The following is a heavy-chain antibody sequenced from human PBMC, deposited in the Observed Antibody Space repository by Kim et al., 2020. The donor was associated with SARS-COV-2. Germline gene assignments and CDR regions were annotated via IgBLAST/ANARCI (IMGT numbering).Heavy chain of an antibody. D-gene: IGHD5-18*01. Sequence: TNYNPSLKSRVTISVDTSKNQFSLELSSVTAADTAVYYCARGTAVNWFDPWGQGTLVTVSS. CDR2: T. CDR3: ARGTAVNWFDP. J-gene: IGHJ5*02. V-gene: IGHV4-59*09.